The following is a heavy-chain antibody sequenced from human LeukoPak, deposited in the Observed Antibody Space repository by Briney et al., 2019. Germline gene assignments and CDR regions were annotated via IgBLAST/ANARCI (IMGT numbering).Heavy chain of an antibody. CDR3: ARESGYYYDSSGPEPNWFDP. CDR1: GGSISSYY. J-gene: IGHJ5*02. D-gene: IGHD3-22*01. V-gene: IGHV4-59*01. Sequence: SETLSLTCTVSGGSISSYYWSWTRQPPGKGLEWIGYIYYSGSTNYNPSLKSRVTISVDTSKNQFSLKLSSVTAADTAVYYCARESGYYYDSSGPEPNWFDPWGQGTLVTVSS. CDR2: IYYSGST.